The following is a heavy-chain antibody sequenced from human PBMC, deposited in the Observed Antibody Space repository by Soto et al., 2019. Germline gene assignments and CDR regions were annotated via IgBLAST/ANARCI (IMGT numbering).Heavy chain of an antibody. D-gene: IGHD2-2*02. V-gene: IGHV3-23*01. Sequence: GSLRLSCAASGFTFSSYAMSWVRQAPGKGLEWVSAISGSGGSTYYADSVKGRFTISRDNSKNTLYLQMNSLRAEDTAVYYCAKERGYIVVVPAAIRSLGMDVWGQGTTVTVSS. CDR1: GFTFSSYA. CDR2: ISGSGGST. CDR3: AKERGYIVVVPAAIRSLGMDV. J-gene: IGHJ6*02.